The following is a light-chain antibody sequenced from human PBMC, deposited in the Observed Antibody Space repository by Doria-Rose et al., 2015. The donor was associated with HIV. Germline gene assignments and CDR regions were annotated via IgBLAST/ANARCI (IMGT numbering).Light chain of an antibody. Sequence: EIVLTQSPGTLSLSPGERSTLSCRASQSFSSTYLALDQQTPGLAASLHIYDGSTMATGITDRFSASGSGTYFTLTINRLEPDDFARYYCHQYGTSWTLGQGTKMEI. CDR3: HQYGTSWT. CDR1: QSFSSTY. CDR2: DGS. V-gene: IGKV3-20*01. J-gene: IGKJ1*01.